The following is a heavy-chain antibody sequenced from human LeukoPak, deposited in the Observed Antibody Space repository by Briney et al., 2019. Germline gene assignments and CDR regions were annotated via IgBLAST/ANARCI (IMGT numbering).Heavy chain of an antibody. CDR2: ISYDGSNK. Sequence: PGRSLELSCAASGFTFSSYAMHWVRPAPGKGLEWVAVISYDGSNKYYADSVKGRFTISRDNSKNTLYLRMNSLRAEDTAVYYCARAANAFDIWGQGTMVTVSS. CDR3: ARAANAFDI. J-gene: IGHJ3*02. CDR1: GFTFSSYA. V-gene: IGHV3-30*04.